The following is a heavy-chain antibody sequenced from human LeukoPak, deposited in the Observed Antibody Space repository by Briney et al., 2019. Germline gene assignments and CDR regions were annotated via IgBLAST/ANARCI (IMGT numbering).Heavy chain of an antibody. J-gene: IGHJ6*03. Sequence: PGGSLRLSCAASGFTFSSYEMNWVRQAPGKGLEWVSYISSSGSTIYYADSVKGRFTISRDNAKNSLYLQMNSLRAEDTAVYYCARDDSPSGSYYYYYYMDVWGKGTTVTVSS. CDR3: ARDDSPSGSYYYYYYMDV. CDR2: ISSSGSTI. D-gene: IGHD1-26*01. V-gene: IGHV3-48*03. CDR1: GFTFSSYE.